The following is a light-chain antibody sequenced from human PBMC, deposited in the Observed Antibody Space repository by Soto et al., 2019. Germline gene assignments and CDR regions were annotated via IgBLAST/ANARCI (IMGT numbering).Light chain of an antibody. CDR1: QSVSSSY. Sequence: EIVLTQSPGTLSLSPGERATLSCRASQSVSSSYLAWYQQKPGQAPRLLIYGASSRATGIPDRFSGSGSGTDFTLTISRLEPEDFAVYYCQQYCSSLLFTFGPGTNVDIK. CDR2: GAS. J-gene: IGKJ3*01. V-gene: IGKV3-20*01. CDR3: QQYCSSLLFT.